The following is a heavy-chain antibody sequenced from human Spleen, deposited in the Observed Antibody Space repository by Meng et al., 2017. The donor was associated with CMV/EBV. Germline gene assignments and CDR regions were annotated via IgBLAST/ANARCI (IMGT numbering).Heavy chain of an antibody. Sequence: VQLLQSWSEVKTPGASSTGPCQASGYPFPGYGISWVRQAPGQGLEWMGWISAYNGNTNYAQKLQGRVTMTTDTSTSTAYMELRSLRSDDTAVYYCARAGGSSPRGPPDYWGQGTLVTVSS. CDR3: ARAGGSSPRGPPDY. CDR1: GYPFPGYG. V-gene: IGHV1-18*01. CDR2: ISAYNGNT. D-gene: IGHD6-13*01. J-gene: IGHJ4*02.